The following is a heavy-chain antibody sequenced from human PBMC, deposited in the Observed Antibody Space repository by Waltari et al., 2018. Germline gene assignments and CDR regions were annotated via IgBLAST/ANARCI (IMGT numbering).Heavy chain of an antibody. Sequence: EVQLVESGGGLVQPGGSLRLSCAASGFTFSSYWMSWVRQAPGKGLEWVASIKQDGSEKYYVDSVKGRFTISRDNAKNSLYLQMNNLRAEDTAVYYCGGSIAAYFMDVWGKGTTVTISS. V-gene: IGHV3-7*01. CDR3: GGSIAAYFMDV. J-gene: IGHJ6*03. CDR2: IKQDGSEK. D-gene: IGHD6-6*01. CDR1: GFTFSSYW.